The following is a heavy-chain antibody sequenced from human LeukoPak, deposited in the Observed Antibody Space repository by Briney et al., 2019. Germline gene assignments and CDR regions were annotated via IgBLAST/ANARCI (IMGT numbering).Heavy chain of an antibody. CDR2: ISGSGGST. D-gene: IGHD1-26*01. CDR1: GFTFSSYA. J-gene: IGHJ4*02. CDR3: ARDRVGATDYFDY. Sequence: GGSLRLSCAASGFTFSSYAMSWVRQAPGKGLEWVSAISGSGGSTYYADSVKGRFTIPRDNSKNTLYLQMNSLRAEDTAVYYCARDRVGATDYFDYWGQGTLVTVSS. V-gene: IGHV3-23*01.